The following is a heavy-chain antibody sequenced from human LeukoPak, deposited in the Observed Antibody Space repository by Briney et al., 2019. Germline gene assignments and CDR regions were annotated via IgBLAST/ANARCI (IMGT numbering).Heavy chain of an antibody. CDR2: IGGSGGTT. V-gene: IGHV3-23*01. J-gene: IGHJ4*02. Sequence: GGSLRLSCAASGLSFSSYAMSWVRQAPGKGLEWVSSIGGSGGTTYYADSVKGRFTVSRDNSKNTLYVQMNRLRAEDAAVYFCARGLDSNRWYFFDYWGQGTLVTVSS. D-gene: IGHD6-13*01. CDR1: GLSFSSYA. CDR3: ARGLDSNRWYFFDY.